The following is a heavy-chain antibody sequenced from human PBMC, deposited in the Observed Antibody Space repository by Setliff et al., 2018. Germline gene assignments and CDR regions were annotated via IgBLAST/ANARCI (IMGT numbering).Heavy chain of an antibody. D-gene: IGHD2-2*01. CDR3: ASCRYQVPYDY. J-gene: IGHJ4*02. Sequence: PLETLSLTCTVPGGSISSISYYWGWIRQPPGKGLEWIGTVYDSGTTYYNPSLKSRVTIFVDTSKNQFSLNLNSVTAADTGVYYCASCRYQVPYDYWGQG. CDR2: VYDSGTT. CDR1: GGSISSISYY. V-gene: IGHV4-39*01.